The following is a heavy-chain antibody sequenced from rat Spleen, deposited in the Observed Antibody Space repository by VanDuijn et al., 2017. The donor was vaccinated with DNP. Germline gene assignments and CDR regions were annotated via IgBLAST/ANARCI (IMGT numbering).Heavy chain of an antibody. CDR2: ISPRGSRT. V-gene: IGHV5-25*01. CDR3: ARVGDLHDGGDGDVLDA. CDR1: GFTFSNYY. J-gene: IGHJ4*01. Sequence: EVQLVESGGGLVQPGRSMKLSCAASGFTFSNYYMAWVRQAPRKGLEWVAAISPRGSRTYYPDSMKVRFTISRDDAKSSLYLQMDSLRSEDTATYYCARVGDLHDGGDGDVLDAWGQGTSVTVSS. D-gene: IGHD1-12*02.